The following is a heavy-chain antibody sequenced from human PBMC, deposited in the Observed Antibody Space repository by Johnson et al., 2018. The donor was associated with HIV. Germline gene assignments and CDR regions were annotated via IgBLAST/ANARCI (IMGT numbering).Heavy chain of an antibody. CDR1: GFTFSSYG. V-gene: IGHV3-7*01. CDR3: AKNKYSSGWYDAFDI. J-gene: IGHJ3*02. D-gene: IGHD6-19*01. CDR2: IKQDGSEK. Sequence: VQLVESGGGVVQPGRSLRLSCAASGFTFSSYGMHWVRQAPGKGLEWVANIKQDGSEKHYVDSVKGRFTISRDNAKNSLYLQLTSLRAEDTAVYYCAKNKYSSGWYDAFDIWGQGTMVIVSS.